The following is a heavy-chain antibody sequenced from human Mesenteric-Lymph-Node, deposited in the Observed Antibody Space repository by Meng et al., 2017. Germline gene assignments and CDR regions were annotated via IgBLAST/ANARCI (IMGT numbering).Heavy chain of an antibody. CDR2: IIPIFGTA. Sequence: SVKVSCKASGGTFSSYAISWVRQAPGQGLEWMGGIIPIFGTANYAQKFQGRVTMTTDTSTSTAYMELRSLRSDDTAVYYCAEGPDYGGNSDYYFDYWGQGTLVTVSS. J-gene: IGHJ4*02. D-gene: IGHD4-23*01. CDR1: GGTFSSYA. CDR3: AEGPDYGGNSDYYFDY. V-gene: IGHV1-69*05.